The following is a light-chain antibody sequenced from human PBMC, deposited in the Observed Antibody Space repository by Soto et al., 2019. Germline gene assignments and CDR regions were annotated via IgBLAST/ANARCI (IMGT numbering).Light chain of an antibody. CDR3: QSCDSSLSGYV. CDR2: GNS. V-gene: IGLV1-40*01. Sequence: QAVLTQPPSVSGAPGQRVTISCTGSSSNIGAGYDVHWYQQLPGTSPKLLIYGNSNRPSGVPDRFSGSKSGTSASLAITGLQAEDEADYYCQSCDSSLSGYVFGTATKVTVL. J-gene: IGLJ1*01. CDR1: SSNIGAGYD.